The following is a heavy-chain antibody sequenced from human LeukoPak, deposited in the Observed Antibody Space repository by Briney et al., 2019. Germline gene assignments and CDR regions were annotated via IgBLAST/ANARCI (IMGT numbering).Heavy chain of an antibody. V-gene: IGHV4-39*07. CDR1: GDSINSSNSY. J-gene: IGHJ3*02. CDR2: IYYSGST. Sequence: SETLSLTCTVSGDSINSSNSYRGWIRQPPGKGLEWIGSIYYSGSTYYNPSLKSRVTISVDTSKNQFSLKLSSVTAADTAVYYCARLRRYPGAFDIWGQGTMVTVSS. D-gene: IGHD2-15*01. CDR3: ARLRRYPGAFDI.